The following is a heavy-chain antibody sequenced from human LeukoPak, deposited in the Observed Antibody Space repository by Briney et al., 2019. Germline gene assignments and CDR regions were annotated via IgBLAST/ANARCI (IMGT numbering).Heavy chain of an antibody. Sequence: GASVKVSCKASGYTFTGYYMHWVRQAPGQGLEWMGWINPNSGGTNYAQKFQGRVTMTRDTSISTAYMELSRLRSDDTAVYYCAREHDFWSGYPRQGFDPWGQGTLVTVSS. CDR1: GYTFTGYY. D-gene: IGHD3-3*01. V-gene: IGHV1-2*02. CDR3: AREHDFWSGYPRQGFDP. CDR2: INPNSGGT. J-gene: IGHJ5*02.